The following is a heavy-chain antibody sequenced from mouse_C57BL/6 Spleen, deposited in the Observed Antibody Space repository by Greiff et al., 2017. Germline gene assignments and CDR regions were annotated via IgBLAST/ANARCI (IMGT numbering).Heavy chain of an antibody. Sequence: EVKLVESGGGLVQPKGSLKLSCAASGFTFNTYAMHWVRQAPGKGLEWVARIRSKSSNYATYYADSVKDRFTISRDDSQSMLYLQMNNLKTEDTAMYYCVRGDYGSSYPYYAMDYWGQGTSVTVSS. J-gene: IGHJ4*01. V-gene: IGHV10-3*01. CDR3: VRGDYGSSYPYYAMDY. D-gene: IGHD1-1*01. CDR2: IRSKSSNYAT. CDR1: GFTFNTYA.